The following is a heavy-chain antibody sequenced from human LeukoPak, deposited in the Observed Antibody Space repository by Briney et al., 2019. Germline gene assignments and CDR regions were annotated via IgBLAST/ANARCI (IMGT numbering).Heavy chain of an antibody. CDR2: IYYSGST. CDR3: ARVFDAFDI. V-gene: IGHV4-59*01. J-gene: IGHJ3*02. CDR1: AGSISCYY. Sequence: SETLSLTCTVSAGSISCYYWSWLRQPPGQGLQWIGYIYYSGSTNYSPSLKSRVTISVDTSKNQVSLKLSSVTAADTAVYYCARVFDAFDIWGQGTMVTVSS.